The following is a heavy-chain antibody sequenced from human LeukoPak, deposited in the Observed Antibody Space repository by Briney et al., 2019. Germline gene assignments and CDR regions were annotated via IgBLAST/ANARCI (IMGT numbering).Heavy chain of an antibody. J-gene: IGHJ4*02. V-gene: IGHV5-51*01. D-gene: IGHD2-2*01. CDR1: GYSFPSYW. Sequence: GESLKISCKGSGYSFPSYWIGWVRQMPGKGLELMGIIYPGDSDTIYSPSFQGQVTMSADKSINTAYLQWSSLKASDTAMYYCARRQGCSSTSCPPDYWGQGTLVTVSS. CDR3: ARRQGCSSTSCPPDY. CDR2: IYPGDSDT.